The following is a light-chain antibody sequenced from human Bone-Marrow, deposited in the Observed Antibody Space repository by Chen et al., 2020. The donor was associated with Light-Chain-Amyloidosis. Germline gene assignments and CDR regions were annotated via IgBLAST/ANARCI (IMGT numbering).Light chain of an antibody. CDR1: SSNIGAGYD. J-gene: IGLJ3*02. V-gene: IGLV1-40*01. CDR3: QSYDTSLSGSV. Sequence: QSVLTQPPSVSGAPGQRVTISCTGKSSNIGAGYDVHWYQQLPGAAPKLLIYGNGKRPSGVPERFSGFKSGTSASLAITGLLAEDEAVYYCQSYDTSLSGSVFGGGTKLTVL. CDR2: GNG.